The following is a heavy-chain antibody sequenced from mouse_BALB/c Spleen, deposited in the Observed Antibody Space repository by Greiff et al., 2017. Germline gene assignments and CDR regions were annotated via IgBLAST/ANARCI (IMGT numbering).Heavy chain of an antibody. CDR2: IYPGSGST. D-gene: IGHD1-1*01. J-gene: IGHJ2*01. Sequence: LQQPGSELVRPGASVKLSCKASGYTFTSYWMHWVKQRPGQGLEWIGNIYPGSGSTNYDEKFKSKATLTVDTSSSTAYMQLSSLTSEDSAVYYCTRSTTVVDYWGQGTTLTVSS. CDR1: GYTFTSYW. V-gene: IGHV1S22*01. CDR3: TRSTTVVDY.